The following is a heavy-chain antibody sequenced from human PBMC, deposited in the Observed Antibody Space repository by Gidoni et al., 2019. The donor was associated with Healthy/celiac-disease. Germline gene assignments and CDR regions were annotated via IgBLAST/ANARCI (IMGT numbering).Heavy chain of an antibody. V-gene: IGHV4-34*01. CDR1: GGSFSGYY. D-gene: IGHD3-22*01. J-gene: IGHJ4*02. CDR3: ARGPRSDSSGYYYQKVFDY. CDR2: INHSGST. Sequence: QVQLRQWGAGLFKPSETLSLTCAVYGGSFSGYYWSWIRQPPGKGLEWIGEINHSGSTNYNSSLKSRVTISVDTSKNQFSLKLSSVTAADTAVYYCARGPRSDSSGYYYQKVFDYWGQGTLVTVSS.